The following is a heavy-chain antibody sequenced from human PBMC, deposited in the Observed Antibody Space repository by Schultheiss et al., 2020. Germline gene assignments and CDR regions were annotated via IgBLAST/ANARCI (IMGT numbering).Heavy chain of an antibody. CDR2: ISGSGGTR. J-gene: IGHJ6*02. CDR3: AKVGSSTSCYVTYYYYYGMDV. Sequence: GESLRLSCAASGFTFSSYAMHWVRQAPGKGLEWVSAISGSGGTRYYADSVKGRFTISRENSKNTVYLQMDSLTAEDTAVYYCAKVGSSTSCYVTYYYYYGMDVWGQGTTVTVSS. D-gene: IGHD2-2*01. CDR1: GFTFSSYA. V-gene: IGHV3-23*01.